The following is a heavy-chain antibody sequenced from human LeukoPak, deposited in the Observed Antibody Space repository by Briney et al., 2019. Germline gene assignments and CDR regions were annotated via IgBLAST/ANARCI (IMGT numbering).Heavy chain of an antibody. J-gene: IGHJ4*02. D-gene: IGHD3-3*01. CDR2: INPNSGGT. V-gene: IGHV1-2*02. Sequence: ASVKVSCKASGYTFTSSAINWVRQAPGQGLEWMGWINPNSGGTNYAQKFQGRVTMTRDTSISTAYMELSRLRSDDTAVYYCARGYYDFWSGYYADYCGQGTLVTVSS. CDR3: ARGYYDFWSGYYADY. CDR1: GYTFTSSA.